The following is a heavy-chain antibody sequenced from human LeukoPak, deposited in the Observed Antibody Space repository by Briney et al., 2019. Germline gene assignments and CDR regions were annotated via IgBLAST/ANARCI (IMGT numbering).Heavy chain of an antibody. D-gene: IGHD6-19*01. CDR3: VKNNGWFHLAQ. Sequence: ETLSLTWTVSGGSISSYYWSWIRQPPGKGLEWVGHIKTDGSETYYLDSLRGRFSISRDNTNNALYLQMNSLRVEDTAVYYCVKNNGWFHLAQWGQGTLVTVSS. CDR1: GGSISSYY. CDR2: IKTDGSET. J-gene: IGHJ4*02. V-gene: IGHV3-7*03.